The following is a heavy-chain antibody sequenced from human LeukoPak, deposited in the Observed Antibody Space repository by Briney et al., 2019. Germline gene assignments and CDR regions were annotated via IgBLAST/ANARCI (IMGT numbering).Heavy chain of an antibody. J-gene: IGHJ4*02. V-gene: IGHV3-21*01. CDR3: ARDQYCSGGSCYGRDS. CDR1: GFTFSSYS. Sequence: GGSLRLSCAASGFTFSSYSMNWVRQAPGKGLEWVSSISSSSSYIYYADSVKGRFTISRDNAKNSLYLQMNSLRAEDTAVYYCARDQYCSGGSCYGRDSWGQGTLVTVSS. CDR2: ISSSSSYI. D-gene: IGHD2-15*01.